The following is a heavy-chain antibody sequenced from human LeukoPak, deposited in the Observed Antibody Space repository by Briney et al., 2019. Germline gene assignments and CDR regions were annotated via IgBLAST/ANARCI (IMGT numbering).Heavy chain of an antibody. CDR1: GGSLSSSSYY. Sequence: SETLSLTCSVSGGSLSSSSYYWGWIRQPPGKGLEWIGSIYYSGSAYNNPSLKSRVTISVDTSKNQFSLKLSSVTAADTAVYYCARWDSSIWSKYYYFDFWGQGTLVTVSS. D-gene: IGHD6-13*01. V-gene: IGHV4-39*01. J-gene: IGHJ4*02. CDR3: ARWDSSIWSKYYYFDF. CDR2: IYYSGSA.